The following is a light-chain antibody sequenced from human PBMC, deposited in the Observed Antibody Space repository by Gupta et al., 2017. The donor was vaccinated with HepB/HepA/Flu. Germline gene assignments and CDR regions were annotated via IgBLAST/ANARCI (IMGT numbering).Light chain of an antibody. Sequence: IVLTQSPGTLSLSPGERATLSCRTSQTINTRYFAWFQQKPGQSPRFLIYGTSSRATGIPDRFSGSGSGTDFTRTISRLEPEDFAGYYCQQERTFGQGTKLEIK. CDR2: GTS. CDR1: QTINTRY. J-gene: IGKJ2*01. V-gene: IGKV3-20*01. CDR3: QQERT.